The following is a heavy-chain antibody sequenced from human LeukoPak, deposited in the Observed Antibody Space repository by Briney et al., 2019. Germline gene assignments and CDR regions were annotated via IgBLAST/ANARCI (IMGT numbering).Heavy chain of an antibody. V-gene: IGHV3-7*01. Sequence: GGSLRLSCVASGFTFSSYWMNWVRQAPGKGLEWVANIKQDGSEKYYVDSVKGRFTISRDNAKNSLYLQMNSLRAEDTAVYYCARKPHYSSSWYREPIYYYYMDVWGKGTTVTISS. D-gene: IGHD6-13*01. CDR3: ARKPHYSSSWYREPIYYYYMDV. CDR2: IKQDGSEK. CDR1: GFTFSSYW. J-gene: IGHJ6*03.